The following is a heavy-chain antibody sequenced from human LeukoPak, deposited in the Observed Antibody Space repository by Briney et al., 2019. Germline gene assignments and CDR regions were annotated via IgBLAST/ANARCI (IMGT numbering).Heavy chain of an antibody. CDR3: ARIVATALTFDP. V-gene: IGHV1-2*02. CDR2: INPNSGGT. D-gene: IGHD5-12*01. CDR1: GYTFTGYY. Sequence: ASVKLSCKASGYTFTGYYMHWVRQAPGQGLEWMGWINPNSGGTNYAQKFQGRVTMTRDTSISTAYMELSRLRSDDTAVYYCARIVATALTFDPWGQGTLVTVSS. J-gene: IGHJ5*02.